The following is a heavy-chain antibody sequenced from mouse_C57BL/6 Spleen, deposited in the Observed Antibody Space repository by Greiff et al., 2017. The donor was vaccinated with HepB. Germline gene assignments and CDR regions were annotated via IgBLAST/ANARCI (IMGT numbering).Heavy chain of an antibody. CDR3: ARPYDGYYDAMDY. Sequence: EVQLVKSGGGLVKPGGSLKLSCAASGFTFSDYGMHWVRQAPEKGLEWVAYISSGSSTIYYADTVKGRFTIFRDNAKNTLFLQMTSLRSEDTAMYYCARPYDGYYDAMDYWGQGTSVTVSS. J-gene: IGHJ4*01. CDR2: ISSGSSTI. D-gene: IGHD2-3*01. CDR1: GFTFSDYG. V-gene: IGHV5-17*01.